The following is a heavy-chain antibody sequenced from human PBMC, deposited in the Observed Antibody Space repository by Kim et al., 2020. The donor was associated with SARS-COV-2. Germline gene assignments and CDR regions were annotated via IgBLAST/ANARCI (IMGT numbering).Heavy chain of an antibody. V-gene: IGHV1-18*04. CDR3: ARDQQGVVTASPFDY. Sequence: ASVKVSCKASGYTFTSYGISWVRQAPGQGLEWMGWISAYNGNTNYAQKLQGRVTMTTDTSTSTAYMELRSLRSDDTAVYYCARDQQGVVTASPFDYWGQGTLVTVSS. CDR2: ISAYNGNT. D-gene: IGHD2-21*02. CDR1: GYTFTSYG. J-gene: IGHJ4*02.